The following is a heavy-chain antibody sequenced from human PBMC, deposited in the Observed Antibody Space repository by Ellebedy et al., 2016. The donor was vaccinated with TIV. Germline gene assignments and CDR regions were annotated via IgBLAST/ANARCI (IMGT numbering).Heavy chain of an antibody. CDR3: AAYSGSWYGGGDDY. D-gene: IGHD6-13*01. V-gene: IGHV1-8*01. J-gene: IGHJ4*02. CDR2: VTPNSGYT. CDR1: GYTSTSYD. Sequence: AASVKVSCKASGYTSTSYDINWVRQAAGQGLEWMGWVTPNSGYTGYAQKFQGRVTMTRDASISTAYMELSSLRSEDTAMYYCAAYSGSWYGGGDDYWGQGTLVTVSS.